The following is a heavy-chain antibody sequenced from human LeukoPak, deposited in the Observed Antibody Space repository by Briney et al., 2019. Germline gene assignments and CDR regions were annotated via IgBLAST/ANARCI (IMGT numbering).Heavy chain of an antibody. V-gene: IGHV3-9*01. CDR2: ISWNSGSI. Sequence: GGSLRLSCAASGFTFSGYTMTWVRQAPGKGLEWVSGISWNSGSIGYADSVKGRFTISRDNAKNSLYLQMNSLRAEDTALYYCAKDNYYDSSGYYPYWGQGTLVTVSS. D-gene: IGHD3-22*01. J-gene: IGHJ4*02. CDR1: GFTFSGYT. CDR3: AKDNYYDSSGYYPY.